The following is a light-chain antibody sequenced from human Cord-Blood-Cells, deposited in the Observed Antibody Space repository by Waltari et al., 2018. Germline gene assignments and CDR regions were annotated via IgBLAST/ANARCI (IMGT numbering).Light chain of an antibody. CDR3: QQYYSTPLT. Sequence: DIVMTQPPASLAVSLGERATTTRKSSPSVLYSSNNKTSLAWYQQKPGQPPKLLIYWASTRESGVPDRFSGSGSGTDFTLTISSLQAEDVSVYYCQQYYSTPLTFGGGTKVEIK. CDR2: WAS. CDR1: PSVLYSSNNKTS. V-gene: IGKV4-1*01. J-gene: IGKJ4*01.